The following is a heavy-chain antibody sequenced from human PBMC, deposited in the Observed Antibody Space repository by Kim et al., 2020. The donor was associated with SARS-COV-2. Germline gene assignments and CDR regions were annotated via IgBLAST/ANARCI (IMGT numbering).Heavy chain of an antibody. CDR2: IYTSGST. Sequence: SETLSLTCTVSGGSISSYYWSWIRQPAGKGLEWIGRIYTSGSTNYNPSLKSRVTMSVDTSKNQFSLKLSSVTAADTAVYYCARDQHSSSSWLPLAYNWFDPWGQGTLVTVSS. CDR1: GGSISSYY. D-gene: IGHD6-6*01. J-gene: IGHJ5*02. CDR3: ARDQHSSSSWLPLAYNWFDP. V-gene: IGHV4-4*07.